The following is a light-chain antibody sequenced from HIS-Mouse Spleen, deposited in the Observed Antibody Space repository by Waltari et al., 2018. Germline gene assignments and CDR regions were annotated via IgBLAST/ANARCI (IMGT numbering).Light chain of an antibody. CDR2: WAS. J-gene: IGKJ2*01. CDR3: QQYYSTPYT. V-gene: IGKV4-1*01. Sequence: DSVMTQSPDYLAVSLCGWATLNRQSTQSVLYSSNNKNYLAWYQQKPGQPPKLLIYWASTRESGVPDRFSGSGSGTDFTLTISSLQAEDVAVYYCQQYYSTPYTFGQGTKLEIK. CDR1: QSVLYSSNNKNY.